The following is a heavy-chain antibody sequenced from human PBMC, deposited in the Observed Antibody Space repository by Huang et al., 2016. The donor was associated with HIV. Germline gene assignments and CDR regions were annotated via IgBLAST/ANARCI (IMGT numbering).Heavy chain of an antibody. CDR2: INGGNGEP. CDR3: ARDPLDIRRHFDF. V-gene: IGHV1-3*01. D-gene: IGHD3-3*01. Sequence: QVQLVQSGAEVKKPGTSVKVSCKTSGYTFSSHALHWLRQAPGQRPEWMGWINGGNGEPKYSQKFQGRVTITRDTSANIGYMELNSLLSEDTAVYYCARDPLDIRRHFDFWGQGSLVTVSS. J-gene: IGHJ4*02. CDR1: GYTFSSHA.